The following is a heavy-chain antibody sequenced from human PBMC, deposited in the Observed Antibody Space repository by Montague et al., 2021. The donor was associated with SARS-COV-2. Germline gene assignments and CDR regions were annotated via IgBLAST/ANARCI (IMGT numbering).Heavy chain of an antibody. J-gene: IGHJ5*02. D-gene: IGHD3-9*01. Sequence: SETLSLTCAVYGGSFSGYYWSWIRQTPGKGLEWIGEINHRGSTNYNPSLKSRVTISVDTSKNQFSLKLSSVTAADTAVYYCARERYSFSLTRGSTWFDPWGQGTLVTVSS. CDR3: ARERYSFSLTRGSTWFDP. CDR2: INHRGST. CDR1: GGSFSGYY. V-gene: IGHV4-34*01.